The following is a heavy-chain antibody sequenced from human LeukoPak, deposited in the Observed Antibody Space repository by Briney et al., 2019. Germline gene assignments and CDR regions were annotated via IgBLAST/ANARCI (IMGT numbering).Heavy chain of an antibody. CDR2: IYYSGST. Sequence: SETLSLTCTVSGGSISSSSYYWGWIRQPPGKGLEWIGSIYYSGSTYYNPSLKSRVTISVDTSKNQFSLKLSSVTAADTAVYYCARDVSWYYDSSGYLFDYWGQGTLVTVFS. CDR1: GGSISSSSYY. V-gene: IGHV4-39*07. D-gene: IGHD3-22*01. J-gene: IGHJ4*02. CDR3: ARDVSWYYDSSGYLFDY.